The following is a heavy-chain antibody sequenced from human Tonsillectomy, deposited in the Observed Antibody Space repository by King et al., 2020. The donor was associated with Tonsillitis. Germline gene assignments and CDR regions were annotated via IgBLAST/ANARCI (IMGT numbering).Heavy chain of an antibody. V-gene: IGHV1-69*01. J-gene: IGHJ4*02. CDR3: SRDWPGGSGSFGY. Sequence: QLVQSGAEVKKPGSSVKVSCKASGGTFSSYVISWVRQGPGQGLEWVGGIIPIFGTANYAQKFQGRVTITADESSSTAYMELSSLRSEDTAVYYCSRDWPGGSGSFGYWGQGTLVTVSS. CDR1: GGTFSSYV. D-gene: IGHD3-10*01. CDR2: IIPIFGTA.